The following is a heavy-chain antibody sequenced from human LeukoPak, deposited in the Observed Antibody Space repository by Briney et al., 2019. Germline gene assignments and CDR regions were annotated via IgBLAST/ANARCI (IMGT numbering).Heavy chain of an antibody. Sequence: ASVKVSCKASGYTFTSYDINWVRQDTGQGLEWMGWMNPNSGNTGYAQKFQGRVTMTRNTSISTAYMELSSLRSEDTAVYYCARGTSPVYYYYGMDVWGQGTTVTVSS. J-gene: IGHJ6*02. CDR1: GYTFTSYD. CDR2: MNPNSGNT. D-gene: IGHD2-2*01. V-gene: IGHV1-8*01. CDR3: ARGTSPVYYYYGMDV.